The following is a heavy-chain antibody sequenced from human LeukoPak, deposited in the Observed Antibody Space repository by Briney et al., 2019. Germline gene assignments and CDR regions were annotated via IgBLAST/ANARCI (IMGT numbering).Heavy chain of an antibody. CDR2: IKKDGSEK. J-gene: IGHJ4*02. D-gene: IGHD3-9*01. Sequence: SGGSLRLSCAASGFTFSSYWMSWVRQAPGKGLEWVANIKKDGSEKYYVDSVKGRFTISRDNAKNSLYLQMNSLRAEDTAVYYCARDRYFDWTHTEGGLGFGYWGQGTLVTVSS. CDR3: ARDRYFDWTHTEGGLGFGY. V-gene: IGHV3-7*01. CDR1: GFTFSSYW.